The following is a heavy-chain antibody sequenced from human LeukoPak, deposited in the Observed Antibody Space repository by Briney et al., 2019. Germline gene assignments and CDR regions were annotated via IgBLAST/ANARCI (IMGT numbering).Heavy chain of an antibody. CDR3: ASLYDFWSGYDDAFDI. Sequence: SETLSLTCAVYGGSFSGYYWSWTRQPPGKGLEWIGEINHSGSTNYNPSLKSRVTISVDTSKNQFSLKLSSVTAADTAVYYCASLYDFWSGYDDAFDIWGQGTMVTVSS. CDR1: GGSFSGYY. D-gene: IGHD3-3*01. V-gene: IGHV4-34*01. J-gene: IGHJ3*02. CDR2: INHSGST.